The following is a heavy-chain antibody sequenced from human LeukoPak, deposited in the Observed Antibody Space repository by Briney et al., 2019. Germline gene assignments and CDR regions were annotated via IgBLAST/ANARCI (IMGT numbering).Heavy chain of an antibody. D-gene: IGHD6-13*01. V-gene: IGHV3-21*01. CDR2: ISSDTSYI. CDR3: AKDGRVAAAAYYFDY. CDR1: GFTFSSYN. J-gene: IGHJ4*02. Sequence: GGSLRLSCAASGFTFSSYNMNWVRQAPGKGLEWVSLISSDTSYIHYADSVKGRFTISRDNAKNSVFLQMNSLRAGDTAVYYCAKDGRVAAAAYYFDYWGQGTLATVSS.